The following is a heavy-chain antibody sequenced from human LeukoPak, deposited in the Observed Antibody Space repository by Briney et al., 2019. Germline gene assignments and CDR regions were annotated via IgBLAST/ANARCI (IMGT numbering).Heavy chain of an antibody. CDR2: FDPEDGET. Sequence: APVKVSCKVSGYTLTELSMHWVRQAPGKGLEWMGGFDPEDGETIYAQKFQGRVTMTEDTSTDTAYMELSSLRSEDTAVYYCATGPQMTTVVTPSYWGQGTLVTVSS. V-gene: IGHV1-24*01. CDR1: GYTLTELS. D-gene: IGHD4-23*01. J-gene: IGHJ4*02. CDR3: ATGPQMTTVVTPSY.